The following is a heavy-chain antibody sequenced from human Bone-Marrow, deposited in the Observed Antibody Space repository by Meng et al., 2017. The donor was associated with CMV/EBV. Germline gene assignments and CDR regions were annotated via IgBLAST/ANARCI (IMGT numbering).Heavy chain of an antibody. V-gene: IGHV3-21*01. Sequence: GESLKISCAASGFTFSSYSMNWVRQAPGKGLEWVSSISSSSSYIYYADSVKGRFTISRDNAKNSLYLQMNSLRAEDTAVYYCTRGYSGIDIYAFDIWGQGTLVTVSS. D-gene: IGHD1-26*01. CDR2: ISSSSSYI. CDR3: TRGYSGIDIYAFDI. J-gene: IGHJ3*02. CDR1: GFTFSSYS.